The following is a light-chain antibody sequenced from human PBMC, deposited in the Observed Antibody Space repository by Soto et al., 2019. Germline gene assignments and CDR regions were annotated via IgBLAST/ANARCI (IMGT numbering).Light chain of an antibody. V-gene: IGLV2-8*01. J-gene: IGLJ1*01. CDR2: EVS. CDR1: RSDVGGYTY. CDR3: SSYAGSNNYV. Sequence: QSALTQPPSASGSPGQSVTISCTGTRSDVGGYTYVSWYQQHPGKAPKLMIYEVSKRPSGVPDRFSGSKSGNTASLTVSGLQTEDEADYYCSSYAGSNNYVFGTGTKLTVL.